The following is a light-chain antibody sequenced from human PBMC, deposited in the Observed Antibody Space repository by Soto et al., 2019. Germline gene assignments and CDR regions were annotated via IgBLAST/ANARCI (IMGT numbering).Light chain of an antibody. J-gene: IGLJ3*02. CDR2: DTS. CDR1: TGAVTSDHY. Sequence: QAVVTQEPSLTVSPGGTVTLTCASSTGAVTSDHYPYWFQQKPGQAPRTLIYDTSNKHSWTPARFSGSLLGGKAALTLLGARPEDEADYYCLLSYSGARPVVFGGGTKLTVL. V-gene: IGLV7-46*02. CDR3: LLSYSGARPVV.